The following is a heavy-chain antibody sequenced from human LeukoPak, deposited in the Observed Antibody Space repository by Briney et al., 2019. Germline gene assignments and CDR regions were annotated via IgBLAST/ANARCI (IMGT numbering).Heavy chain of an antibody. J-gene: IGHJ4*02. D-gene: IGHD2-8*01. Sequence: GGSLRLSCAASGFTSSSYWMTWVRQAPGKGLEWVAMIKQDGSEKYYVDSVKGRFTISRDNAKNSLYMQMNSLRAEDTAVYYCARDCSNSLCYADYWGQGTLVTVSS. CDR2: IKQDGSEK. CDR3: ARDCSNSLCYADY. CDR1: GFTSSSYW. V-gene: IGHV3-7*05.